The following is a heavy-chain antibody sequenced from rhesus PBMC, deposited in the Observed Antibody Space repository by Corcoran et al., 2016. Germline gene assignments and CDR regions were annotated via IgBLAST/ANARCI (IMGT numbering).Heavy chain of an antibody. CDR3: ARWAVATFDY. D-gene: IGHD4-29*01. CDR1: GYSISSGYY. CDR2: ISGSNGST. Sequence: QVQLQESGPGLVKPSETLSLTCAVSGYSISSGYYWGWIRQPPGKGLEYIGYISGSNGSTYYNPSLKSRVTISKDTSKNQFSLKLSSVTAADTAVYYCARWAVATFDYWGQGVLVTVSS. J-gene: IGHJ4*01. V-gene: IGHV4-99*01.